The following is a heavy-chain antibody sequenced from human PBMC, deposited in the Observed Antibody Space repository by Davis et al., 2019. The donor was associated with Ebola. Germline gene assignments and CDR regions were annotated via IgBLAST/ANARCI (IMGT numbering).Heavy chain of an antibody. CDR2: IKSDGSSA. J-gene: IGHJ4*02. V-gene: IGHV3-74*01. CDR1: GFTFSGHW. CDR3: AQAYDFWSGSGYEGLDY. Sequence: PGGSLRLSCAASGFTFSGHWMHWVRQAPGKGLVWVSQIKSDGSSATYADSVKGRFTISRDNAKNTLYLQMNSLRAEDTVMYYCAQAYDFWSGSGYEGLDYWGQGTLVTVSS. D-gene: IGHD3-3*01.